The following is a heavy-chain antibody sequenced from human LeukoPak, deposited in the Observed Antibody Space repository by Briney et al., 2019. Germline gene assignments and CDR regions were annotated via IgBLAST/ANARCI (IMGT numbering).Heavy chain of an antibody. D-gene: IGHD3-16*01. V-gene: IGHV3-48*01. CDR3: AKDLSYAFDY. CDR2: ISPSDLSV. Sequence: GGSLRLSCTASGFTFKSYSMHWIRQAPGKGLEWVSYISPSDLSVYYADSVKGRFTISRDTARNSLYLHMNSLRAEDTAVYYCAKDLSYAFDYWGQGTLVTVSS. CDR1: GFTFKSYS. J-gene: IGHJ4*02.